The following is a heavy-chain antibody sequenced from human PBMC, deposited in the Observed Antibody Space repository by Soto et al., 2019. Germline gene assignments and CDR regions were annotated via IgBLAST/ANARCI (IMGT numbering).Heavy chain of an antibody. Sequence: ASVKVSCKASGYTFTGYFIHWVRQAPGQGLEWVGYINPNSGATKYAPRFQGRVTMTSDTSIRTAYMDLSNLRSDDTAVYYCARGGATILDPRPWGPGTLGTVSS. CDR2: INPNSGAT. V-gene: IGHV1-2*02. D-gene: IGHD5-12*01. CDR3: ARGGATILDPRP. J-gene: IGHJ5*02. CDR1: GYTFTGYF.